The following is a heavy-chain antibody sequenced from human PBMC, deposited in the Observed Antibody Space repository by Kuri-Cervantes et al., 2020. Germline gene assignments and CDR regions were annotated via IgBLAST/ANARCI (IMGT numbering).Heavy chain of an antibody. CDR2: INHSGST. CDR1: GGSFSGYY. Sequence: SETLSLTCAVYGGSFSGYYWSWIRQPPGKGLEWIGKINHSGSTNYNPSLKSRVTISVDTSKNQFSLKLSSVTAADTAVYYCARWYYDFWSGYSIYGMDVWGQGTTVTVSS. V-gene: IGHV4-34*01. CDR3: ARWYYDFWSGYSIYGMDV. D-gene: IGHD3-3*01. J-gene: IGHJ6*02.